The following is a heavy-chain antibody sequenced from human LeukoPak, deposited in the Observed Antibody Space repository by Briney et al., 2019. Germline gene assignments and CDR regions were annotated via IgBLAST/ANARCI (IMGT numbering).Heavy chain of an antibody. J-gene: IGHJ4*02. D-gene: IGHD6-19*01. V-gene: IGHV3-33*06. Sequence: GGSLRLSCAASGFTFSSYGMHWVRQAPGKGLEWVAVIWYDGSNKYYADSVKGRFTISRDNSKNTLYLQMNSLRAEDTAVYYCAKATEEAVAGTFDYWGQGTLVTVSS. CDR1: GFTFSSYG. CDR3: AKATEEAVAGTFDY. CDR2: IWYDGSNK.